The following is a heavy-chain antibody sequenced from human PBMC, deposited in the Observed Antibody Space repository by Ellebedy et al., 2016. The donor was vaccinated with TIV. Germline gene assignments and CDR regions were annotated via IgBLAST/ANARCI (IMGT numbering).Heavy chain of an antibody. V-gene: IGHV3-30-3*01. CDR3: ARDRQWLIFDY. J-gene: IGHJ4*02. D-gene: IGHD6-19*01. CDR1: GFSFSNYV. CDR2: ISYDGSNK. Sequence: GGSLRLSCAASGFSFSNYVMHWVRQTQGKGLEWVAVISYDGSNKYYTESVKGRFTISRDDSKNTLYLQMNSLRPEDTAVYFCARDRQWLIFDYWGQGALVTVSS.